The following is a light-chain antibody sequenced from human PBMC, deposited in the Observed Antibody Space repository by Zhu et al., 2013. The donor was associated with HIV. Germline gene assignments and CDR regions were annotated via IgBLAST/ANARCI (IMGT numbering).Light chain of an antibody. CDR1: QSVSSN. CDR2: DVS. V-gene: IGKV3-11*01. Sequence: EIVLTQSPGTLSLSPGERATLSCRASQSVSSNSLAWYQQKVGQAPRLLIYDVSHRANGVPARFSGRASGTDFTLTISSLEPEDFAVYYCHQRANWPPWTFGQGTRLEV. CDR3: HQRANWPPWT. J-gene: IGKJ1*01.